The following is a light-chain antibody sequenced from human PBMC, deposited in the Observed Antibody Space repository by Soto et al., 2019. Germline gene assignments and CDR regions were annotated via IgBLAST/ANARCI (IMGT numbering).Light chain of an antibody. Sequence: EIVMTQSPATLSVSPGERATLSFMASQSVCTYLAWYQQKPGQAPRLLIYGASSRATGIPDRFSGSGSGTDFTLTISRLEPEDFAVYYCQHYGSSPSWTFGQGTKV. CDR3: QHYGSSPSWT. V-gene: IGKV3-20*01. CDR2: GAS. CDR1: QSVCTY. J-gene: IGKJ1*01.